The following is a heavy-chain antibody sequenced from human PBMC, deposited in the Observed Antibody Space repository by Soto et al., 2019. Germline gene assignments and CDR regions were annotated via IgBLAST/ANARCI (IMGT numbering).Heavy chain of an antibody. D-gene: IGHD3-10*01. J-gene: IGHJ2*01. CDR1: GFTFYNFA. CDR3: VKRRGEGYFDL. Sequence: EVQLLESGGGLVQPGGSLRLSCAASGFTFYNFAMGWVRQAPGKGLEWVSAIGGTSGSTYYADSVKGRFTISRDNSMVTLYLQLNSPRADDTAVYYCVKRRGEGYFDLWGRGTLVTVSS. CDR2: IGGTSGST. V-gene: IGHV3-23*01.